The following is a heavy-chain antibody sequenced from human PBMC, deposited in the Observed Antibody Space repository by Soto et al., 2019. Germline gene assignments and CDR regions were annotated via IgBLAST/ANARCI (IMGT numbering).Heavy chain of an antibody. J-gene: IGHJ6*03. D-gene: IGHD3-10*01. CDR1: RVSISRCA. CDR3: AKVLWXGEDSPYFFYYYMAV. Sequence: CAVGRVSISRCAMSCVQKDPGKGLEWVSTISGSGSTYYADSVKGRFTISRDNSKNTLYLQMSSLRGEDTAVYYCAKVLWXGEDSPYFFYYYMAVWGKGTTVTVSS. CDR2: ISGSGST. V-gene: IGHV3-23*01.